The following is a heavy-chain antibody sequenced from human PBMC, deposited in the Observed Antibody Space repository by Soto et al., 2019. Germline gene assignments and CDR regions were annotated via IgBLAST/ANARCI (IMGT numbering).Heavy chain of an antibody. Sequence: EVQLLESGGDLVQPGGSLRLSCAASGFTFSSYAMSWVRQAPGKGLEWVSTISGRGDDTYYTDSVKGWFTISRDNSKHTLYVHMNSLRAEDTAVYYCARAQPTYSSSYFDYWGQGTLVTVSS. CDR2: ISGRGDDT. D-gene: IGHD3-22*01. CDR1: GFTFSSYA. V-gene: IGHV3-23*01. CDR3: ARAQPTYSSSYFDY. J-gene: IGHJ4*02.